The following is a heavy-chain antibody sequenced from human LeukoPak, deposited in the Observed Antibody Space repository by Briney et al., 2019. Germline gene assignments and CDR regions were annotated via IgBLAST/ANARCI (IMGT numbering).Heavy chain of an antibody. J-gene: IGHJ5*02. CDR1: GYSIRSGYY. CDR2: MYHSGST. Sequence: SETLSLTCTVSGYSIRSGYYWGWIRQPPGKGLEWIGSMYHSGSTYYNPSLKSRVTISVDTSKNQFSLKLSSVTAADTAVYYCARGVAAGFNWFDPWGQGTLVTVSS. CDR3: ARGVAAGFNWFDP. D-gene: IGHD6-13*01. V-gene: IGHV4-38-2*02.